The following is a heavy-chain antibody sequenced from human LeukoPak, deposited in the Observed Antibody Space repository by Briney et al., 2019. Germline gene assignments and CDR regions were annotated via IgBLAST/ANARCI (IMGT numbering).Heavy chain of an antibody. CDR3: AREGVRFLEWFAPNDAFDI. J-gene: IGHJ3*02. CDR1: GFTFSSYG. CDR2: ISYDGSNK. V-gene: IGHV3-30*03. D-gene: IGHD3-3*01. Sequence: GGSLRLSCAASGFTFSSYGMHWVRQAPGKGLEWVAVISYDGSNKYYADSVKGRFTISRDNSKNTLYLQMNSLRAEDTAVYYCAREGVRFLEWFAPNDAFDIWGQGTMVTVSS.